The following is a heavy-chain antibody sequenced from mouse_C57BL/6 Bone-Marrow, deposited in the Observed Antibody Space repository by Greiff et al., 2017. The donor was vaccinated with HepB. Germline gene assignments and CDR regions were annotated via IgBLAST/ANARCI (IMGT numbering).Heavy chain of an antibody. CDR3: TRDGGYYYGSSLDY. V-gene: IGHV5-9-1*02. J-gene: IGHJ2*01. Sequence: EVQWVESGEGLVKPGGSLKLSCAASGFTFSSYAMSWVRQTPEKRLEWVAYISSGGDYIYYADTVKGRFTISRDNARNTLYLQMSSLKSEDTAMYYCTRDGGYYYGSSLDYWGQGTTLTVSS. CDR2: ISSGGDYI. D-gene: IGHD1-1*01. CDR1: GFTFSSYA.